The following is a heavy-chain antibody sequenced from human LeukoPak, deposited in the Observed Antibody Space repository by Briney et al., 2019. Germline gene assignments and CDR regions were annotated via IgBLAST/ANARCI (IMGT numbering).Heavy chain of an antibody. CDR1: GFTFSSYA. CDR3: ARDTSYLYCSGGSSGIDY. Sequence: PGGSLRLSCAASGFTFSSYAMHWVRQAPGKGLECVSAISSNGGSTYYANSVKGRFTISRDNSKNTLYLQMGSLRAEDMAVYYCARDTSYLYCSGGSSGIDYWGQGTLVTVSS. J-gene: IGHJ4*02. D-gene: IGHD2-15*01. CDR2: ISSNGGST. V-gene: IGHV3-64*01.